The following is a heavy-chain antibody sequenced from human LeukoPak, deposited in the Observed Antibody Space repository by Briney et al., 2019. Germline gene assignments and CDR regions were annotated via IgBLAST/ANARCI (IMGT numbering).Heavy chain of an antibody. V-gene: IGHV3-74*01. D-gene: IGHD1-14*01. CDR2: INADGSTT. Sequence: TGGSLRLSCAASGFTFGNSWVHWVRQAPGKGLVWVSLINADGSTTSYADSVKGRFTISRDNARNTLSLEMNSLTIEDTAVYHCIVVVEPPDSDGFDVWGQGTMITVSS. CDR3: IVVVEPPDSDGFDV. CDR1: GFTFGNSW. J-gene: IGHJ3*01.